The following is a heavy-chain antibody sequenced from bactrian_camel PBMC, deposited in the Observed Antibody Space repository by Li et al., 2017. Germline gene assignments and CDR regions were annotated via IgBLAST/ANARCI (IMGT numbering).Heavy chain of an antibody. CDR2: IYSRNGNT. V-gene: IGHV3-2*01. J-gene: IGHJ6*01. CDR3: ALSYYNEYDQIQLDFGY. Sequence: HVQLVESGGGLVQPGGSLRLSCAASAFTFSSYYMSWVRQVPGKGLDWVSSIYSRNGNTYYADSVKGRFTISKDNAKNTLYLQMNSLKSEDTAVYHCALSYYNEYDQIQLDFGYWGQGTQVTVS. D-gene: IGHD4*01. CDR1: AFTFSSYY.